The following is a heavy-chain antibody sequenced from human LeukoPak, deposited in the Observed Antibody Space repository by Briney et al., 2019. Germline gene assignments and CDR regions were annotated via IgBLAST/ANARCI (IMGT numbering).Heavy chain of an antibody. V-gene: IGHV3-11*01. CDR1: AFTCSDFY. J-gene: IGHJ3*02. D-gene: IGHD3-16*01. CDR2: PSSSGTTI. Sequence: SLTFYCAAAAFTCSDFYMSWIGQAPGNEREGGSYPSSSGTTIYYEVPVKGRFTIARSNAKNSLYLQMNRLRADDTAVYYCAISYVWGSLRKGDAFDIWGQGTMVTVSS. CDR3: AISYVWGSLRKGDAFDI.